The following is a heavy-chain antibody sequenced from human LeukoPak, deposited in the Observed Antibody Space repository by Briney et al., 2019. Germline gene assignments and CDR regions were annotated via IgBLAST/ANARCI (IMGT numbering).Heavy chain of an antibody. V-gene: IGHV1-69*13. CDR3: ARLSTGGYYYGSGFDY. CDR1: GGTFSSYG. CDR2: IIPSFGTA. J-gene: IGHJ4*02. Sequence: GASVKVSCKASGGTFSSYGISWVRQAPGQGLERMGGIIPSFGTANYAQKFQGRVTITADESTSTAYMELSSLRSEDTAMYYCARLSTGGYYYGSGFDYWGQGTLVTVSS. D-gene: IGHD3-10*01.